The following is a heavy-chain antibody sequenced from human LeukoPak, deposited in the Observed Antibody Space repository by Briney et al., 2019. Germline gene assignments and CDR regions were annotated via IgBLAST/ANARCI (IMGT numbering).Heavy chain of an antibody. V-gene: IGHV4-30-4*08. D-gene: IGHD5-18*01. CDR3: ARVSSDTAMVTIGDWFDP. CDR1: GGSISSGDYY. CDR2: IYYSGST. J-gene: IGHJ5*02. Sequence: SETLSLTCTVSGGSISSGDYYWSWIRQPPGKGLEWIRYIYYSGSTYYNPSLKSRVTISVDTSKNQFSLKLSSVTAADTAVYYCARVSSDTAMVTIGDWFDPWGQGTLVTVSS.